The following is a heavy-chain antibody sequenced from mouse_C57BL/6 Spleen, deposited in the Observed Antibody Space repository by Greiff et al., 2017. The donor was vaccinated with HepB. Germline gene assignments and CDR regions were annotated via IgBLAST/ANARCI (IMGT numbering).Heavy chain of an antibody. Sequence: QVQLQQSGPELVKPGASVKISCKASGYAFSSSWMNWVKQRPGKGLEWIGRIYPGDGDTNSNGKFKGKATLTADKSSSTAYMQLSSLTSEDSAVYFCARQPDYYGSSYYAMDYWGQGTSVTVSS. J-gene: IGHJ4*01. D-gene: IGHD1-1*01. CDR1: GYAFSSSW. CDR3: ARQPDYYGSSYYAMDY. V-gene: IGHV1-82*01. CDR2: IYPGDGDT.